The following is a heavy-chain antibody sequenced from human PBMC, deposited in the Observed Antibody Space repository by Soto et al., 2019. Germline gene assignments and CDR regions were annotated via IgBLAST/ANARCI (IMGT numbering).Heavy chain of an antibody. D-gene: IGHD6-19*01. Sequence: QVQLVQSGAEVKKPGASVKVSCKASGYTFTTYGISWVRQAPGQGLEWMGWINTYNGNTNYAQNLQGRVTMTTDTSRRTAYMELRSLRSDDTAVYYCARETVDGRTGFDYWGQGTLVTVSS. CDR3: ARETVDGRTGFDY. V-gene: IGHV1-18*01. J-gene: IGHJ4*02. CDR2: INTYNGNT. CDR1: GYTFTTYG.